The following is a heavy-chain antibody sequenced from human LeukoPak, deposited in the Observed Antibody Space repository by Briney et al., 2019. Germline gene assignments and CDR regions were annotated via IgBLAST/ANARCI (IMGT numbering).Heavy chain of an antibody. CDR2: IYYSGAT. D-gene: IGHD1-26*01. Sequence: SETLPLTCAVSGDSISNGYYWGWIRQPPGKGLEWIGSIYYSGATHYNPSLKSRVTISVDTSKNQFSLTLNSATAADTAVYYCARLGYSGSYYRGWYFDLGGRGTLVTVSS. CDR3: ARLGYSGSYYRGWYFDL. V-gene: IGHV4-38-2*01. CDR1: GDSISNGYY. J-gene: IGHJ2*01.